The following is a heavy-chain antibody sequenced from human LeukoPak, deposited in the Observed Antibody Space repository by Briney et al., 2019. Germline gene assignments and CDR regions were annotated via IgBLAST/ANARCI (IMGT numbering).Heavy chain of an antibody. CDR2: INPSGGST. CDR1: GYTFTTYF. Sequence: ASVKVSCKASGYTFTTYFIRWVRQAPGQGLEWMGVINPSGGSTSYAQNFQGRLTMTRDTSTSTVYMELSSLRSEDTALYYCARPNYYGSESYSFDYWGQGTLVTVSS. V-gene: IGHV1-46*01. J-gene: IGHJ4*02. D-gene: IGHD3-10*01. CDR3: ARPNYYGSESYSFDY.